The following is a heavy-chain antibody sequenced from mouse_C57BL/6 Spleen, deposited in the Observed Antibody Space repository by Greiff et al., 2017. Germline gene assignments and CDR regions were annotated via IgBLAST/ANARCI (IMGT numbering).Heavy chain of an antibody. V-gene: IGHV1-82*01. D-gene: IGHD1-1*01. CDR2: IYPGDGDT. CDR3: ARSSHYGSVMAY. CDR1: GYAFSSSW. J-gene: IGHJ4*01. Sequence: VQLQQSGPELVQPGASVKISCKASGYAFSSSWMNWVKQRPGKGLEWIGRIYPGDGDTNYNGKFKGKATLTADKSSSTAYMQLSSLTSEDSAVYCCARSSHYGSVMAYGGQGTSVTVSS.